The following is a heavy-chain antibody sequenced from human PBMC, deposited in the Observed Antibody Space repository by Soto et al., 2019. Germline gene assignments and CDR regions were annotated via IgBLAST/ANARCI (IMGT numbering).Heavy chain of an antibody. CDR1: GGSFSGYY. V-gene: IGHV4-34*01. Sequence: SETLSLTCAVYGGSFSGYYWTWIRQPQGKGLEWIGEITHSGSTNYHPSLKSRVTISVDTSKNQFSLNLNSVTAADTAVYYCARSSVRGWSYWGQGTLVTVSS. D-gene: IGHD3-10*02. CDR3: ARSSVRGWSY. CDR2: ITHSGST. J-gene: IGHJ4*02.